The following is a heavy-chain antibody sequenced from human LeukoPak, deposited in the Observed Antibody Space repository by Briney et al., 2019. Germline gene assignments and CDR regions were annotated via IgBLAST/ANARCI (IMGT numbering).Heavy chain of an antibody. CDR3: ARLIHSARTPVDIVVVIAIPLGAFDI. V-gene: IGHV5-51*01. CDR1: GYSFTSYW. CDR2: IYPGDSYT. J-gene: IGHJ3*02. Sequence: GESLKISCKGSGYSFTSYWIGWVRQMPGTCLEWMGIIYPGDSYTRYSPSFQGQVTISADKSISAAYLQWSSLKASDTAMYYCARLIHSARTPVDIVVVIAIPLGAFDIWGQGTMVTVSS. D-gene: IGHD2-21*01.